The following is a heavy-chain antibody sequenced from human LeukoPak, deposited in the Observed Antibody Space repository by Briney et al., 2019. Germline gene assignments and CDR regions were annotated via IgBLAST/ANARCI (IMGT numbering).Heavy chain of an antibody. D-gene: IGHD2-2*01. J-gene: IGHJ4*02. V-gene: IGHV1-18*01. CDR3: AREPPSIWCSDTSCYPTFDY. CDR1: GYSYTSHG. Sequence: GASVKVSCKASGYSYTSHGISWVRQAPGQGLEWMGWITAYSGNTHYAQNLQGRVTMTTDTSTSTAYLELRSLRSDDTAMYYCAREPPSIWCSDTSCYPTFDYWAREPWSPSPQ. CDR2: ITAYSGNT.